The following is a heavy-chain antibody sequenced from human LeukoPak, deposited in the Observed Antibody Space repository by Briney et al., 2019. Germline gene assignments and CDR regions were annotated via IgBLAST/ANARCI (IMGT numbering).Heavy chain of an antibody. CDR3: ARFSSGDKDAFDI. J-gene: IGHJ3*02. V-gene: IGHV5-51*01. CDR2: FYPGDSDT. Sequence: GESLKISCKGSGYRLTCYWIGWVRQMPGKGLEWMGIFYPGDSDTRYSPSFQGQVTISADKSIRTAYLQWSSLKASDTAMYYCARFSSGDKDAFDIWGQGTMVTVSS. CDR1: GYRLTCYW. D-gene: IGHD3-10*01.